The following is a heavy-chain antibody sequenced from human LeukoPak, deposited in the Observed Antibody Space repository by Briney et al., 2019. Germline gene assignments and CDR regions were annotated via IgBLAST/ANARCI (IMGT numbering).Heavy chain of an antibody. CDR3: ARGSL. V-gene: IGHV3-23*01. Sequence: GGSLRLSCAASGVAFSNYPMSWVRQAPGKGLEWVAGISGGDGSIYHADAVKGRFTISRAISKSTLHLQMNSLRAEDTAVYYCARGSLWGQGTTVTVSS. D-gene: IGHD3-16*01. J-gene: IGHJ6*02. CDR2: ISGGDGSI. CDR1: GVAFSNYP.